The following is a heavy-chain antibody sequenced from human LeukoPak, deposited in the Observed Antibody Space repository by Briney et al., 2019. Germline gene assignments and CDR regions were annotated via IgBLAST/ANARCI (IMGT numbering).Heavy chain of an antibody. J-gene: IGHJ4*02. CDR1: GFTVSNYY. V-gene: IGHV3-53*01. D-gene: IGHD6-13*01. Sequence: GGCLRLSCAASGFTVSNYYMTWVRQAPGKGLEWVSVIYSGDYTYYADSVKGRFTISRDNSKNTLYLQMNGLRVEDTAVYYCTRGVPASSTYYYDYWGQGTLVTVSS. CDR2: IYSGDYT. CDR3: TRGVPASSTYYYDY.